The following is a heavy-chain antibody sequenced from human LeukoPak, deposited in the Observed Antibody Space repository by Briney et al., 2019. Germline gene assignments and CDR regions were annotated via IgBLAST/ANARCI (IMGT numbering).Heavy chain of an antibody. V-gene: IGHV3-21*01. CDR2: ISSSSSYI. D-gene: IGHD6-6*01. CDR3: ASRGTSIAARLVDY. Sequence: PGGSLRLSCAASGFTFSSYSMNWVRQAPGKGLEWVSSISSSSSYIYYADSVKGRFTISRDNAKNSLYLQMNSLRAEDTAVYYCASRGTSIAARLVDYWGQGTLVTVSS. CDR1: GFTFSSYS. J-gene: IGHJ4*02.